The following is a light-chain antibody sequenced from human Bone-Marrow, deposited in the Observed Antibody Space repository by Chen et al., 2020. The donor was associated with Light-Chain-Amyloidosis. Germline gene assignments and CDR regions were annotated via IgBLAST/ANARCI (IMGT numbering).Light chain of an antibody. CDR2: GSS. V-gene: IGKV3-20*01. CDR3: QQYGTSPLT. CDR1: QTISSNY. J-gene: IGKJ4*01. Sequence: IVLTQSPGTLSLSPGEGANLSCRASQTISSNYLTWYQQKFGQAPRLLIYGSSSRATGIPDRCTGSRSGTDFTLTINRLEPEDVAMYYCQQYGTSPLTLGGGTKVEIK.